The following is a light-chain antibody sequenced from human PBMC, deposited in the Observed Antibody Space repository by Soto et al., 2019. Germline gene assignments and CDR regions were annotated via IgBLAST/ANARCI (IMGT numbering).Light chain of an antibody. Sequence: QSVLTQPPSASGTPGQRVTISCSGNSSNIGSNYVYWYQHLPGAAPKLLIYRNNQRPSGVPDRFSGSKSGTSASLAISGLRYEEEADYHCASLEDSLSSPWVFGGGTKVTVL. CDR1: SSNIGSNY. V-gene: IGLV1-47*01. CDR3: ASLEDSLSSPWV. CDR2: RNN. J-gene: IGLJ3*02.